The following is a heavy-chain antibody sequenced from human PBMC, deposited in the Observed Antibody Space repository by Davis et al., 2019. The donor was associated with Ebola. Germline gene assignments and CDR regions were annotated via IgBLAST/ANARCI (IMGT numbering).Heavy chain of an antibody. CDR2: LNPNSGRI. D-gene: IGHD1-14*01. J-gene: IGHJ3*01. V-gene: IGHV1-46*01. CDR1: GYTFTSHY. Sequence: ASVKVSCKASGYTFTSHYISWVRQAPGQGPEWMGILNPNSGRITYAQKFPGIFTVTRDTSTSTAYMELITLRSEDMALYYCSSGLTYASYTFDLWGQGTMVTVSS. CDR3: SSGLTYASYTFDL.